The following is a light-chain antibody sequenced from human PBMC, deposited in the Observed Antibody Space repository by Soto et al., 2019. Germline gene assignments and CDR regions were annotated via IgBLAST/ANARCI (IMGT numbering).Light chain of an antibody. Sequence: EIVLTQSPGTLSLSPGERATLSCRASQSVSSSYLAWYQQRPGQAPSLVIYGASSRATGIPDRFSGSGSGTDFTLTISRLEPEDFAVYYCQQYGGSPFTFGPGTKVDTK. CDR1: QSVSSSY. J-gene: IGKJ3*01. V-gene: IGKV3-20*01. CDR2: GAS. CDR3: QQYGGSPFT.